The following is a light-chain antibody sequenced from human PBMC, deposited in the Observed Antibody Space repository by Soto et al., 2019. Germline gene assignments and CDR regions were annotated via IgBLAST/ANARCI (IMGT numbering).Light chain of an antibody. CDR3: HHYDSSPPYT. Sequence: EIVLTQSPGTLSLSPGERATLSCRASQSVSSSYLAWYQQKPDQAPRLLIYGVSTRATGIPDRFSGSGSGTDFTLTISRLEPEDFAVYYCHHYDSSPPYTFGHGTKLEIK. V-gene: IGKV3-20*01. CDR2: GVS. CDR1: QSVSSSY. J-gene: IGKJ2*01.